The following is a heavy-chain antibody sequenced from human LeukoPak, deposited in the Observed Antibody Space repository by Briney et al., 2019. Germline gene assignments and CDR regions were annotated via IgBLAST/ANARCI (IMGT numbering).Heavy chain of an antibody. CDR1: GGSVTAYY. Sequence: SETLSLTCTVSGGSVTAYYWSWIRQPPGKGLEWIGYISYRGSTNYNPSLKSRVTMLVDTSKNQFSLKLSSVTAADTAAYYCARALYARAWYAFDIWGQGTMVTVSS. D-gene: IGHD2/OR15-2a*01. CDR3: ARALYARAWYAFDI. V-gene: IGHV4-59*02. J-gene: IGHJ3*02. CDR2: ISYRGST.